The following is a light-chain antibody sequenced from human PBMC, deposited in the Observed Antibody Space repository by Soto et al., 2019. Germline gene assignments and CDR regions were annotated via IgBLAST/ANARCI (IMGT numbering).Light chain of an antibody. Sequence: QSALTQPASVSGSPGQSITIACTGTSSDVGGYNYVSWYQQHPGKAPKVMIYEVSHRPSGVPDRFSGSKSGNTASLTISGLQAEDEADYYCCSYAGNLAVFGGGTKLTVL. CDR2: EVS. CDR3: CSYAGNLAV. CDR1: SSDVGGYNY. J-gene: IGLJ2*01. V-gene: IGLV2-14*01.